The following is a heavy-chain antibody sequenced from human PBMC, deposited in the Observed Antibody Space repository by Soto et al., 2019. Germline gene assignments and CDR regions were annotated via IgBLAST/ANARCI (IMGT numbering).Heavy chain of an antibody. CDR1: GGSISSSSYY. V-gene: IGHV4-39*01. CDR3: APTGWLRPYSWFDP. CDR2: IYYSGST. D-gene: IGHD5-12*01. Sequence: PSETLSLTCTGSGGSISSSSYYWGWIRQPPGKGLEWIGSIYYSGSTYYNPSLKSRVTISVDTSKNQFSLKLSSVTAADTAVYYCAPTGWLRPYSWFDPWGQGTLVTVSS. J-gene: IGHJ5*02.